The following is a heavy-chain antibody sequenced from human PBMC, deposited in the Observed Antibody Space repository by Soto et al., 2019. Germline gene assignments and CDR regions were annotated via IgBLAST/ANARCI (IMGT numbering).Heavy chain of an antibody. CDR1: GGSLSTNP. Sequence: GASVKVSCKASGGSLSTNPISWVRQAPGQGLEWMGGTGSGTGPGNHAQKFQGRLTVTADKSTSTVYMELTNLSSEDTAVYYCARRQSGGFFRFFDSWGQGTLVTVYS. J-gene: IGHJ4*02. CDR3: ARRQSGGFFRFFDS. V-gene: IGHV1-69*06. CDR2: TGSGTGPG. D-gene: IGHD2-15*01.